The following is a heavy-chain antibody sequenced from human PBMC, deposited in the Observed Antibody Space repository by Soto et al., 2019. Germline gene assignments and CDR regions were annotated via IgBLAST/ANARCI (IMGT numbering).Heavy chain of an antibody. CDR1: GGPFSGYY. J-gene: IGHJ6*02. Sequence: PSETLSLTCTVYGGPFSGYYWSCLRQPPGKGLEWIVEINHSGSTNYNPSLKSRVTISVDTSKNQFSLKLSSVTAADTDVYYCARDRAYYDFWSGYYSYYYYGMDVWGQGTTVT. CDR2: INHSGST. V-gene: IGHV4-34*01. CDR3: ARDRAYYDFWSGYYSYYYYGMDV. D-gene: IGHD3-3*01.